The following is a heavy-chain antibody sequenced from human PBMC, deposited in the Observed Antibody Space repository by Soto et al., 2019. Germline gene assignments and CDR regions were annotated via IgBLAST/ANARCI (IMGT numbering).Heavy chain of an antibody. CDR2: FHYSEST. Sequence: QLQLQESGPGLMKPSETLSLTCTVSGGSISSGPYSWGWIRQPPGEGLEWIGTFHYSESTYYNPSLESRVTISVDTSKNQFSLKVSSVTVADTAVYYCARLGGYCSSTNCYGYYDMDVWGQGTTVTVSS. CDR1: GGSISSGPYS. D-gene: IGHD2-2*01. V-gene: IGHV4-39*01. J-gene: IGHJ6*02. CDR3: ARLGGYCSSTNCYGYYDMDV.